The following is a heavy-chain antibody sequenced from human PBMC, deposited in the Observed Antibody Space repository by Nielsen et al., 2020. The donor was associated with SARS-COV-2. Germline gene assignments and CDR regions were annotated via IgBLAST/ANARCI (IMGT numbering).Heavy chain of an antibody. CDR2: IYYSGST. D-gene: IGHD3-10*01. V-gene: IGHV4-59*12. J-gene: IGHJ5*02. Sequence: SETLSLTCTVSGGSISSYYWSWIRQPPGKGLEWIGYIYYSGSTNYNPSLKSRVTISVDTSKNQFSLKLSSVTAADTAVYYCARGCITMVRGVIINWFDPWGQGTLVTVSS. CDR1: GGSISSYY. CDR3: ARGCITMVRGVIINWFDP.